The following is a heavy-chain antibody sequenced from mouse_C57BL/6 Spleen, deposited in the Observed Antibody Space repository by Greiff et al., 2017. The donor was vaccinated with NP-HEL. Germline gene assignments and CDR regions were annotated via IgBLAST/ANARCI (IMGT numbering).Heavy chain of an antibody. CDR3: ARLYGYDWYFDV. D-gene: IGHD2-2*01. CDR1: GFTFSSYT. CDR2: ISGGGGNP. Sequence: EVMLVASGGGLVKPGGSLKLSCAASGFTFSSYTMSWVRQTPEKRLAWVATISGGGGNPYYPDSVKGRFTISRDTAKNPLYLQMSSLRSEDTALYDCARLYGYDWYFDVWGTGTTVTVSS. V-gene: IGHV5-9*01. J-gene: IGHJ1*03.